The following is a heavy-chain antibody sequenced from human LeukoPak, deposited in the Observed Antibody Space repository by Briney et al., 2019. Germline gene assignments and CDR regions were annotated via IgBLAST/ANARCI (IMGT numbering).Heavy chain of an antibody. J-gene: IGHJ4*02. CDR1: GGSVSTSDYY. CDR2: VFYTGKT. CDR3: ARVFDS. Sequence: SETLSLTCTVSGGSVSTSDYYWGWIRQSPVKGLEWIGDVFYTGKTIYNPSLRGRATISIDTSKNQFSLKLTYVTAADSAVYYCARVFDSWGQGTLVTVSS. V-gene: IGHV4-39*07.